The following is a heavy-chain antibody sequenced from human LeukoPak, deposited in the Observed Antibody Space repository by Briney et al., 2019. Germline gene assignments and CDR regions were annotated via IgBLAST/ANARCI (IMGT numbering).Heavy chain of an antibody. Sequence: SEALSLTCAVYGGSFSGYSWCWIRPPPGKGLEWIGKINHSGSTNYNPSLKSRVTISVDTSKNQFSLKLSSVTAADTAVYYCARGKYYYDSSGYYYLYYYYGMNVGGQGTTVTVSS. J-gene: IGHJ6*02. CDR1: GGSFSGYS. CDR3: ARGKYYYDSSGYYYLYYYYGMNV. CDR2: INHSGST. V-gene: IGHV4-34*01. D-gene: IGHD3-22*01.